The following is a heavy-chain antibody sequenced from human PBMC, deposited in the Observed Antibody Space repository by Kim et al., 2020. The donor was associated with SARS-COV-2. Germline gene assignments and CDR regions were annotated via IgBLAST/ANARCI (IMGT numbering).Heavy chain of an antibody. CDR3: TTGGAA. CDR2: IKSEADGGTT. J-gene: IGHJ5*02. CDR1: GITLSNAW. V-gene: IGHV3-15*01. Sequence: GGSLRLSCAASGITLSNAWMSWVRQAPGKGLEWVGRIKSEADGGTTDYAAPVKGRFAISRDDSKDSLYMQMSSLKTEDTAVYYCTTGGAAWGQGTLVTVSS.